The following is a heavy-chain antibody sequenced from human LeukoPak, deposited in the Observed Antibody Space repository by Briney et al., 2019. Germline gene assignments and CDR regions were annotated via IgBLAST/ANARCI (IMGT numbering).Heavy chain of an antibody. J-gene: IGHJ5*02. CDR1: GGSISSSSYY. CDR3: AREVPLNYDFWSGYGRTVWFDP. Sequence: SETLSLTCTVSGGSISSSSYYWGWIRQPPGKGLEWIGSIYYSGSTYYNPSLKSRVTISVDTSKNQFSLKLSSVTAADTAVYYCAREVPLNYDFWSGYGRTVWFDPWGQGTLVTVSS. V-gene: IGHV4-39*07. CDR2: IYYSGST. D-gene: IGHD3-3*01.